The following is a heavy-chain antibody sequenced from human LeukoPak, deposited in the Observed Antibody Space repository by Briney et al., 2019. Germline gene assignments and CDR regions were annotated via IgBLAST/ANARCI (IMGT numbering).Heavy chain of an antibody. CDR1: GGSFSGYY. CDR2: INHSGST. V-gene: IGHV4-34*01. CDR3: ARGPPAKPGTGYYYGMDV. J-gene: IGHJ6*02. Sequence: PSETLSLTCAVYGGSFSGYYWSWIRQPPGKGLEWIGEINHSGSTSYNPSLKSRVTISLDISKNQFSLKLSSVTAADTAVYYCARGPPAKPGTGYYYGMDVWGQGTTVTVSS. D-gene: IGHD2-2*01.